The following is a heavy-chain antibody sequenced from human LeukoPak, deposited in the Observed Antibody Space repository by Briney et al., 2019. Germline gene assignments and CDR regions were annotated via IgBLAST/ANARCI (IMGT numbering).Heavy chain of an antibody. V-gene: IGHV3-30*02. CDR2: IRYDGRIK. J-gene: IGHJ5*02. CDR3: ARNRAAAGDWLDP. D-gene: IGHD6-13*01. CDR1: GFTFSAYG. Sequence: PGGSLRISCAAPGFTFSAYGVHWVRQAPGKGLEWVAFIRYDGRIKNYADSVKGRFTISRDNSKNTLYLQMNSLTTEDTSLYYCARNRAAAGDWLDPWGQGTLVTVSS.